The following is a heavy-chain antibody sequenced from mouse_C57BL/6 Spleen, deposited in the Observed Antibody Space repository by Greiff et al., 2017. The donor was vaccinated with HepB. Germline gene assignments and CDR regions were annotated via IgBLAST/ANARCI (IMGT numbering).Heavy chain of an antibody. CDR1: GFTFSDYY. CDR2: INYDGSST. Sequence: EVMLVESEGGLVQPGSSMKLSCTASGFTFSDYYMAWVRQVPEKGLEWVANINYDGSSTYYLDSLKSRFIISRDNAKNILYLQMSSLKSEDTATYYCARDRWPYYYASSYGYFYVWGTGTTVTVSS. J-gene: IGHJ1*03. CDR3: ARDRWPYYYASSYGYFYV. V-gene: IGHV5-16*01. D-gene: IGHD1-1*01.